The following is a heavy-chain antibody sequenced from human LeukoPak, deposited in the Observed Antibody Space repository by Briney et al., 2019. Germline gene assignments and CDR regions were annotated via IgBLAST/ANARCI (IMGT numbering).Heavy chain of an antibody. J-gene: IGHJ6*04. CDR3: ARGRDECTTGSCEQLAPGGYYYGMDV. CDR2: INHSGST. Sequence: PSETLSLTCAVYGGSFSGYYWSWIRQPPGKGLEWIGEINHSGSTNYNPSLKSRVTISVDTSKNQFSLKLSSVTAADTAVYYCARGRDECTTGSCEQLAPGGYYYGMDVWGKGTTVTVSS. CDR1: GGSFSGYY. V-gene: IGHV4-34*01. D-gene: IGHD6-13*01.